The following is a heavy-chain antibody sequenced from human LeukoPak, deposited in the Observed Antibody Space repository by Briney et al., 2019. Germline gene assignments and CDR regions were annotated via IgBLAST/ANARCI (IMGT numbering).Heavy chain of an antibody. CDR1: GGSISSSSYY. CDR2: IYYSGST. CDR3: ARHYYGSGTLGYFDY. J-gene: IGHJ4*02. V-gene: IGHV4-39*01. Sequence: SETLSLTCTVSGGSISSSSYYWGWIRQPPGKGLEWIGSIYYSGSTYYNPSLKSRVNISVDTSKNQFSLKLSSVTAADTAVYYCARHYYGSGTLGYFDYWGQGTLVTVSS. D-gene: IGHD3-10*01.